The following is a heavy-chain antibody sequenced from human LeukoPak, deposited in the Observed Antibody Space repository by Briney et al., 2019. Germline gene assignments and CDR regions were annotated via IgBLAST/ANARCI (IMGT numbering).Heavy chain of an antibody. D-gene: IGHD6-19*01. Sequence: GASVKVSCKASGYTFTSYYMHWVRQAPGQGLEWMGIINPSGGSTSYAHKFQGRVTMTRDTSTSTVYMELSSLRSEDTAVYYCARDKGGSGWYEAWFDPWGQGTLVTVSS. CDR2: INPSGGST. CDR1: GYTFTSYY. CDR3: ARDKGGSGWYEAWFDP. V-gene: IGHV1-46*01. J-gene: IGHJ5*02.